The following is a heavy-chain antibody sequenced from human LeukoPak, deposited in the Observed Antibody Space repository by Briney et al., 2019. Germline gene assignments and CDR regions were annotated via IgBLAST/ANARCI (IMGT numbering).Heavy chain of an antibody. Sequence: PGGSLRLSCAASGFSISDHYMSWIRQSPGKGLEWISYVTSSGSSTKYADSVKGRFTISRDNAKNSVALQMNSLRAEDTAVYYCARERRGSSYAFEYWGQGALVTASS. CDR1: GFSISDHY. CDR3: ARERRGSSYAFEY. J-gene: IGHJ4*02. D-gene: IGHD3-16*01. CDR2: VTSSGSST. V-gene: IGHV3-11*01.